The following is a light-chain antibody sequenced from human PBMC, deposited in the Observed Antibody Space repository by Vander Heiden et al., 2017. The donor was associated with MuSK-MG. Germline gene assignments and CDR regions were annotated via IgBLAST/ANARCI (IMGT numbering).Light chain of an antibody. CDR2: KAS. Sequence: DIHMTQSPSTLSASVGDRVTITCRASQNIFAWLAWYQQKPGKAPKLLIHKASTLESGVPSRFSGSGSGTEFTLTISSLQPDDFSTYYCQHDNSWPYTFGQGTKLEIK. J-gene: IGKJ2*01. CDR1: QNIFAW. V-gene: IGKV1-5*03. CDR3: QHDNSWPYT.